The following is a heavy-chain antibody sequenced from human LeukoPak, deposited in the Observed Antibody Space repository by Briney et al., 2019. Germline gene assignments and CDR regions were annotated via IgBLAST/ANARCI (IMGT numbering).Heavy chain of an antibody. CDR2: IRYDGSNK. CDR1: GFTFSSYG. CDR3: AKDGRPKRGCSSTSCLNYLDY. J-gene: IGHJ4*02. D-gene: IGHD2-2*01. Sequence: GGSLRLSCAASGFTFSSYGMHWVRQAPGKGLEWVEFIRYDGSNKYYADSVKGRFTISRDNSKNTLYLQMNSLRAEDTAVYYCAKDGRPKRGCSSTSCLNYLDYWGQGTLVTVSS. V-gene: IGHV3-30*02.